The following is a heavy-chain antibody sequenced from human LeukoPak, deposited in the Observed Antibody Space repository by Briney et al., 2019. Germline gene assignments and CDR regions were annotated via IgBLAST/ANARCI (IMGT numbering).Heavy chain of an antibody. Sequence: PGGSLRLSCAASGFTFSSYAMSWVRQAPGKGLEWVSTISGSGGSTYYADSVKGRFTISRDNSKDTLYLQMNSLRAEDTAVYYCARDSSSWYLDYWGRGTLVTVSS. J-gene: IGHJ4*02. D-gene: IGHD6-13*01. CDR2: ISGSGGST. CDR3: ARDSSSWYLDY. CDR1: GFTFSSYA. V-gene: IGHV3-23*01.